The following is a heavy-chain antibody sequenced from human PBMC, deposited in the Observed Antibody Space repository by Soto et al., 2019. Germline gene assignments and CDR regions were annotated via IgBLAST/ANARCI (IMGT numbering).Heavy chain of an antibody. CDR1: GGAFRVYG. CDR3: ARDVRGLKVFDY. Sequence: AASVSVSCKXSGGAFRVYGISWVRQVPGQGPEWMGGIMPILGTPQYAQMFQGRVTITADESTSTVYMELNSLKSEDTAVYYCARDVRGLKVFDYWGQGTLVTVSS. V-gene: IGHV1-69*13. J-gene: IGHJ4*02. CDR2: IMPILGTP.